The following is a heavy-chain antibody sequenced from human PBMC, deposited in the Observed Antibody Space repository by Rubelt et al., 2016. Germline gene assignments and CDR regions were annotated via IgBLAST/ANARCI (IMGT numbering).Heavy chain of an antibody. D-gene: IGHD3-3*01. J-gene: IGHJ5*02. CDR1: GYTFTSYD. CDR2: MNPNSGNT. V-gene: IGHV1-8*01. CDR3: AGMVNDFWSGYHNWFDP. Sequence: QVQLVQSGAEVKKPGASVKVSCKASGYTFTSYDINWVRQATGQGLEWMGWMNPNSGNTGYAQKFQGRVTMTRNTSISTAYMELSSLRSEDTAVYYCAGMVNDFWSGYHNWFDPWGQGTLVTVSS.